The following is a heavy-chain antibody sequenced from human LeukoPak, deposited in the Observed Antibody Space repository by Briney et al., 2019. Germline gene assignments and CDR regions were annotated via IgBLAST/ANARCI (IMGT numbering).Heavy chain of an antibody. CDR2: INGAGVST. J-gene: IGHJ4*02. V-gene: IGHV3-23*01. CDR1: GFTFTAYA. CDR3: AGGYSSGWYAIDY. Sequence: GGSLRLSCAASGFTFTAYAMSWVRQAPGKGLEWVSAINGAGVSTYYADSVKGRFTISRDNSKKTLFLQMNSLRAEDTAVYYCAGGYSSGWYAIDYWGQGTLVTVSP. D-gene: IGHD6-19*01.